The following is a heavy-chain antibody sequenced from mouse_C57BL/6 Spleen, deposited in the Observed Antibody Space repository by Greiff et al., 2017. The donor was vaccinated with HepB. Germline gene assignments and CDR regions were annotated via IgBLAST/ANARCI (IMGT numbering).Heavy chain of an antibody. J-gene: IGHJ3*01. CDR3: ARTAQATPWFAY. Sequence: QVTLKVCGPGILQSSQTLSLTCSFSGFSLSTSGMGVSWIRQPSGKGLEWLAHIYWDDDKRYNPSLKSRLTISKDTSRNQVFLKITSVDTADTATYYCARTAQATPWFAYWGQGTLVTVSA. CDR1: GFSLSTSGMG. V-gene: IGHV8-12*01. CDR2: IYWDDDK. D-gene: IGHD3-2*02.